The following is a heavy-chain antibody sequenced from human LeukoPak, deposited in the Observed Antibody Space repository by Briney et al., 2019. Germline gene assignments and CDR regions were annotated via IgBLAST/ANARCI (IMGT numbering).Heavy chain of an antibody. CDR1: GFTFGDYP. CDR3: TGGRRDYSNYYNWFDP. Sequence: GGSLRLSCTTSGFTFGDYPITWFRQAPGKGLEWVGFIRSNAYGGTTEYAASVKGRFTISRDDSKNIAYLQMNSLKTEDTGVYYCTGGRRDYSNYYNWFDPWGQGTLVTVSS. D-gene: IGHD4-11*01. V-gene: IGHV3-49*03. J-gene: IGHJ5*02. CDR2: IRSNAYGGTT.